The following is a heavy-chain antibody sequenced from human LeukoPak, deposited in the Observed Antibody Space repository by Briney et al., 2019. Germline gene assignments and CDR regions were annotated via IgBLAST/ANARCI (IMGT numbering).Heavy chain of an antibody. V-gene: IGHV4-38-2*01. J-gene: IGHJ4*02. CDR2: FYYSGST. Sequence: PSETLSLTCAVSGYSISSSYYWGWIRQPPGRGLEWIGSFYYSGSTYYNPSLRSRVTISVDTSKNQFSLRLSSVTATDTAVYYCARRLAGTEDYWGQGTLVTVSS. CDR3: ARRLAGTEDY. CDR1: GYSISSSYY. D-gene: IGHD6-13*01.